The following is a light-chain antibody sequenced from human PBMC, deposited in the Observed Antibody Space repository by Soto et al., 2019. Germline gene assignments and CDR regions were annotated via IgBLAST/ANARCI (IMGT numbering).Light chain of an antibody. J-gene: IGKJ1*01. CDR2: GAS. V-gene: IGKV3-15*01. CDR1: QSVSSN. Sequence: DIVMTRSPATLSVSPGERATLSCRASQSVSSNLAWYQQKPGQAPRLLISGASTRATGIPARFSGSGSGTEFTLTISSLQSEDFAVYYCQQYNNRWTFGQGTKVDIK. CDR3: QQYNNRWT.